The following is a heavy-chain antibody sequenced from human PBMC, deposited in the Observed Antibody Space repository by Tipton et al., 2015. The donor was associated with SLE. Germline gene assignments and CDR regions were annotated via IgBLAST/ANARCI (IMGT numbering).Heavy chain of an antibody. CDR2: ITSRSSYI. J-gene: IGHJ4*02. V-gene: IGHV3-21*03. CDR1: GFTFSSYT. CDR3: ARYTSNFQDY. D-gene: IGHD2-2*01. Sequence: SLRLSCVASGFTFSSYTMNWVRQGPGKGLEWVSSITSRSSYIYYADSVKGRFTISRDNAKNSLYLQMNSLKAEDTGVYFCARYTSNFQDYWGQGTLVTVSS.